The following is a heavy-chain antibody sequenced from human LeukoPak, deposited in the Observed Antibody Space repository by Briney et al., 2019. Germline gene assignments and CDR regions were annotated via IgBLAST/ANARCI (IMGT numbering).Heavy chain of an antibody. Sequence: SETLSLTCSVHGGSFSDPYWSWIRQAPGKGLEWIGEINHSGRTNHNPSLKSRVTLEVDTSKNQFSLELSSVTPADTAIYYCARLQFLSGGYYAFDFWGQGSLVTVSS. CDR3: ARLQFLSGGYYAFDF. CDR1: GGSFSDPY. V-gene: IGHV4-34*01. CDR2: INHSGRT. D-gene: IGHD3-3*01. J-gene: IGHJ4*02.